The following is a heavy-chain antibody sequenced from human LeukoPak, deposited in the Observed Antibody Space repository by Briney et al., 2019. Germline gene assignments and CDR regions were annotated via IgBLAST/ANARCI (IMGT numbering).Heavy chain of an antibody. D-gene: IGHD2-2*02. CDR1: GFTFSSYA. J-gene: IGHJ6*02. V-gene: IGHV3-30*04. CDR2: ISYDGSNK. Sequence: GGSLRLSCAASGFTFSSYAMHWVRQAPGKGLEWVAVISYDGSNKYYADSVKGRFTISRDNSKNTLYLQMNSLRAEDTAVYYCARTIVVVPAAIRFYYYGMDGWGQGTTVTVSS. CDR3: ARTIVVVPAAIRFYYYGMDG.